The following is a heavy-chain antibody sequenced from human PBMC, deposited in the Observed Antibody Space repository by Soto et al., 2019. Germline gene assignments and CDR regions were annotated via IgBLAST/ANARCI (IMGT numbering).Heavy chain of an antibody. J-gene: IGHJ4*02. D-gene: IGHD3-3*01. V-gene: IGHV3-23*01. CDR1: GFTFSSYA. CDR2: ISGSGGST. CDR3: ATGYYDFWSGYFPPLFDY. Sequence: EVQLLESGGGLVQPGGSLRLSCAASGFTFSSYAMSWVRQAPGKGLEWVSAISGSGGSTYYADSVKGRFTISRDNSKNTLYLQMNSLRAEDTAVYYCATGYYDFWSGYFPPLFDYWGQGTRVTVSS.